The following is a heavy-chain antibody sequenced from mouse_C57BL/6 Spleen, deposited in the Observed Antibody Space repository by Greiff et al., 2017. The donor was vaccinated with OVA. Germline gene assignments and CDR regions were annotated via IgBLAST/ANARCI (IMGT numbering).Heavy chain of an antibody. Sequence: VQGVESGPELVKPGASVKISCKASGYAFSSSWMNWVKQRPGKGLEWIGRIYPGDGDTNYNGKFKGKATLTADKSSSTAYMQLSSLTSEDSAVYFCARWDYGNPFDYWGQGTTLTVSS. V-gene: IGHV1-82*01. D-gene: IGHD2-1*01. J-gene: IGHJ2*01. CDR1: GYAFSSSW. CDR2: IYPGDGDT. CDR3: ARWDYGNPFDY.